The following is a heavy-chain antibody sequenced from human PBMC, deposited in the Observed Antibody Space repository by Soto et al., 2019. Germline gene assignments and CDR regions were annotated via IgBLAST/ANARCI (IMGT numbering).Heavy chain of an antibody. D-gene: IGHD2-15*01. CDR2: IYYSGST. J-gene: IGHJ4*02. V-gene: IGHV4-39*01. Sequence: PSETLSLTCTVSGGSISSSSYYWGWIRQPPGKGLEWIGSIYYSGSTYYNPSLKSRVTISVDTSKNQFSLKLSSVTAADTAVYYCARLYCSGGSCYYYWGQGTLVTVSS. CDR3: ARLYCSGGSCYYY. CDR1: GGSISSSSYY.